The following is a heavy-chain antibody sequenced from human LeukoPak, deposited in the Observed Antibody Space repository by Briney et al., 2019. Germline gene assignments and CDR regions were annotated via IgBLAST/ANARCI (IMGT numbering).Heavy chain of an antibody. CDR3: GSNWSDFDY. Sequence: SETLSLTCTVSGYSIRSGHYWGWIRQPPGQGLEWIASIYLGDTTYYKPSLKSRLTISVDTSKSQLSLTLSSVTAADTAVYYCGSNWSDFDYWGRGTLVTVSS. V-gene: IGHV4-38-2*02. CDR2: IYLGDTT. D-gene: IGHD1-1*01. CDR1: GYSIRSGHY. J-gene: IGHJ4*02.